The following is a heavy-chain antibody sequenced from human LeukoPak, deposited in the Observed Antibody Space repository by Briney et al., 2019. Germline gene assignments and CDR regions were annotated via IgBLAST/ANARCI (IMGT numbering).Heavy chain of an antibody. CDR3: AREGWYSSSWPDAFDI. J-gene: IGHJ3*02. CDR2: ISVYNGNT. V-gene: IGHV1-18*01. Sequence: ASVRVSCKASGYTFTSYGISWVRQAPGQGLEWMGWISVYNGNTNYAQKLQGRVTMTTDTSTSTAYMELRSLRSDDTAVYYCAREGWYSSSWPDAFDIWGQGTMVTVSS. D-gene: IGHD6-13*01. CDR1: GYTFTSYG.